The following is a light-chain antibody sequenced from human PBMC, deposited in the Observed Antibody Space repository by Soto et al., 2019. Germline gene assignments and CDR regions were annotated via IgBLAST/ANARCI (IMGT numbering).Light chain of an antibody. Sequence: DIQMTQSPSSLSASVGDRVTITCRASQSISSYLNWYQQKPGKAPKLLIYAASSLQSGVPSRFSSSGSGKDFTLTISSLQPEDFATYYCQQSYSTPRTFGQGTKVEIK. CDR2: AAS. CDR3: QQSYSTPRT. V-gene: IGKV1-39*01. J-gene: IGKJ1*01. CDR1: QSISSY.